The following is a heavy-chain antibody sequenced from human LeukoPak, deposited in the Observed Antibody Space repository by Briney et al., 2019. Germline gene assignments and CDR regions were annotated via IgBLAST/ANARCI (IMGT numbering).Heavy chain of an antibody. V-gene: IGHV3-23*01. CDR2: ISGSGGST. CDR1: GFTFSSYA. D-gene: IGHD2-2*01. Sequence: GGSLRLSCAASGFTFSSYAMSWVRQTPGKGLEWVSAISGSGGSTYYADSVKGRFTISRDNSKNTLYLQMNSLRAEDTAVYYCATHLGYCSSTSCYYYYYYGMDVWGQGTTVTVSS. J-gene: IGHJ6*02. CDR3: ATHLGYCSSTSCYYYYYYGMDV.